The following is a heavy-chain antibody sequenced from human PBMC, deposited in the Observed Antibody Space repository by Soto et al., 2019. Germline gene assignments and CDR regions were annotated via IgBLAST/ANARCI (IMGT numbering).Heavy chain of an antibody. CDR2: IYYRGST. CDR3: ARGLQLWTLDY. J-gene: IGHJ4*02. CDR1: GGSVSSGSDY. V-gene: IGHV4-61*01. D-gene: IGHD5-18*01. Sequence: QVQLQESGPGLVKPSETLPLTCTVSGGSVSSGSDYWSWIRQPPGKGLEWIGYIYYRGSTNYNPSLKSRVTISVDTSKNQFSLKLSSVTAADTAVYYCARGLQLWTLDYWGQGTLVTVSS.